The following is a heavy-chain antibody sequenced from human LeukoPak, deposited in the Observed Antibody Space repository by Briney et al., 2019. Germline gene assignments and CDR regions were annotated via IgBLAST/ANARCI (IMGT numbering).Heavy chain of an antibody. V-gene: IGHV4-59*01. CDR1: GGSISSYY. Sequence: KPSETLSLTCTVSGGSISSYYWSWIRQPAGKGLEWIGYIYYSGSTNYNPSLKSRVTISVDTSKNQFSLKLGSVTAADTAVYCCARRWTGDAFDIWGQGTMVTVSS. J-gene: IGHJ3*02. CDR3: ARRWTGDAFDI. D-gene: IGHD3/OR15-3a*01. CDR2: IYYSGST.